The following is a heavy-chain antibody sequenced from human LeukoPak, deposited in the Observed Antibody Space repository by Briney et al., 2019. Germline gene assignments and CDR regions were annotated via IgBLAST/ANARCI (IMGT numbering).Heavy chain of an antibody. CDR2: IIPILGIA. D-gene: IGHD3-22*01. V-gene: IGHV1-69*04. CDR3: ATGVGLVITLFDY. J-gene: IGHJ4*02. Sequence: ASVKVSCKASGGTFSSYAISWVRQAPGQGLEWMGRIIPILGIANYAQKFQGRVTITADKSTSTAYMELSSLRSEDTAVYYCATGVGLVITLFDYWGQGTLVTVSS. CDR1: GGTFSSYA.